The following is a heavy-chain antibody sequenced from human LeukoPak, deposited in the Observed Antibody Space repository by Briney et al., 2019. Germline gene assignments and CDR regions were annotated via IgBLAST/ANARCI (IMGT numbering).Heavy chain of an antibody. CDR1: GYTFTSYD. CDR2: MNPNSGNT. Sequence: ASVKVSCKASGYTFTSYDINWVRQATGQGLEWMGWMNPNSGNTGYAQKFQGRVTMTRNTSISTAYMELSSLRSEDTAVYYCAKARLITMIVVVITTEEYYFDYRGQGTLVTVSS. D-gene: IGHD3-22*01. V-gene: IGHV1-8*01. CDR3: AKARLITMIVVVITTEEYYFDY. J-gene: IGHJ4*02.